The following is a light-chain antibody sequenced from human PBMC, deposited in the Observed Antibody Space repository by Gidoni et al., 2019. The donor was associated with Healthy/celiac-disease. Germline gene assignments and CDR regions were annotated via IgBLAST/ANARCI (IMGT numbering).Light chain of an antibody. V-gene: IGKV1-5*01. J-gene: IGKJ1*01. CDR3: QQYNSYSWT. Sequence: DIQMTQSPSTLSASVGDRVTITCRASQSISSWLAWYQQKPGKAPKLRIYDASSFESGVPSRFSGSGSVTEFTLTISSLHPDDFSTYYCQQYNSYSWTFGQGTKVEIK. CDR1: QSISSW. CDR2: DAS.